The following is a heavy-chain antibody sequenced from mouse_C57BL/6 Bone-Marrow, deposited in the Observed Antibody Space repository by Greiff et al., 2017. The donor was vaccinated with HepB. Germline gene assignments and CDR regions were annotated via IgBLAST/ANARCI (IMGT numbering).Heavy chain of an antibody. CDR3: AREGDFAWFAY. V-gene: IGHV5-17*01. CDR1: GFTFSDYG. J-gene: IGHJ3*01. D-gene: IGHD3-3*01. CDR2: ISSGSSTI. Sequence: EVHLVESGGGLVKPGGSLKLSCAASGFTFSDYGMHWVRQAPEKGLEWVAYISSGSSTIYYADTVKGRFTISRDNAKNTLFLQMTSLRSEDTAMYYCAREGDFAWFAYWGQGTLVTVSA.